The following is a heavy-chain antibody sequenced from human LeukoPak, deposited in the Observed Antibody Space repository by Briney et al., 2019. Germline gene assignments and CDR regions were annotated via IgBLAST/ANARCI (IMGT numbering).Heavy chain of an antibody. CDR1: GITFSSYS. CDR2: ISSSSSYI. CDR3: ARGEGYTVTTRYNWFDP. J-gene: IGHJ5*02. V-gene: IGHV3-21*01. D-gene: IGHD4-17*01. Sequence: GGSLRLSCAASGITFSSYSMNWVRQAPGKGLEWVSSISSSSSYIYYADSVKGRFTISRDNAKNSLYLQMNSLRAEDTAVYYCARGEGYTVTTRYNWFDPWGQGTLVTVSS.